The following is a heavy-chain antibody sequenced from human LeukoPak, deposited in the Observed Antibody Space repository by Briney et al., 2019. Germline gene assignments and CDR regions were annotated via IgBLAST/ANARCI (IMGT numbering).Heavy chain of an antibody. CDR3: ATYYYDSGGFHFHH. V-gene: IGHV3-64*01. Sequence: GGSLRLSCAASGFTFRSYGMHWVRQAPGKGLEYVSAISSNGGRAYYANSVKGRFTISRDNSRNTLYLQMGSLRAEDMAVYYCATYYYDSGGFHFHHWGQGTLVTVSS. D-gene: IGHD3-22*01. CDR1: GFTFRSYG. J-gene: IGHJ1*01. CDR2: ISSNGGRA.